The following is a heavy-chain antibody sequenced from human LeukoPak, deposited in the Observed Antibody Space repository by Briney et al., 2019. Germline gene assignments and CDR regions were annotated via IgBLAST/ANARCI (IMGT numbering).Heavy chain of an antibody. V-gene: IGHV3-9*01. Sequence: GGSLRLSCTTSGFSFDDYPMHWVRQAPGKGLEWVSSITGNSANIVYADSVKGRFTISRDNAKNTLFLQMNSLRAEDTAFYYCARARGHDYGDYAFDYWGQGTLVTVSS. D-gene: IGHD4-17*01. CDR1: GFSFDDYP. CDR2: ITGNSANI. J-gene: IGHJ4*02. CDR3: ARARGHDYGDYAFDY.